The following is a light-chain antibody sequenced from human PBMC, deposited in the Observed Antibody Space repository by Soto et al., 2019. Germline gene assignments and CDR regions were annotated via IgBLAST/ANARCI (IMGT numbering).Light chain of an antibody. Sequence: QSALTQPASVSGSPGQSITISCTGTSSDVGGYNYVSWYQQYPGKAPKVMIFDVSNRPSGVSDRFSGSKSGNTAFLTISGLQAEDEADYYCSSYTGSSTRLFGGGTKVTVL. J-gene: IGLJ3*02. CDR2: DVS. V-gene: IGLV2-14*01. CDR1: SSDVGGYNY. CDR3: SSYTGSSTRL.